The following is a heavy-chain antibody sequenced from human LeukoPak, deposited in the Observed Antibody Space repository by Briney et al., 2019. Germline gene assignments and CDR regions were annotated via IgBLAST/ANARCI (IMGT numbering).Heavy chain of an antibody. CDR1: GYTFTSYY. D-gene: IGHD3-22*01. V-gene: IGHV1-46*01. CDR2: INPGGGST. CDR3: ARLDSSGSYDY. Sequence: GASVKVSCKASGYTFTSYYMHWVRQAPGQGLEWMGIINPGGGSTSYAQKFQGRVTMTRDTSTSTVYMELSSLKSEDTAVYYCARLDSSGSYDYWGQGTLVTVSS. J-gene: IGHJ4*02.